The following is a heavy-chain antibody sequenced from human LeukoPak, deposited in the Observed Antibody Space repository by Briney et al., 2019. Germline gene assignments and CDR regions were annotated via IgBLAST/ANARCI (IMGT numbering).Heavy chain of an antibody. CDR1: GGTFSSYA. CDR3: ARMPGPIATGGY. CDR2: MNPNSGNT. Sequence: ASVKGSCKASGGTFSSYAITWVRQAPGQGLEWMGWMNPNSGNTGYAQKFQGRVTMTRNTSISTAYMELSSLRSEDTAVYYCARMPGPIATGGYWGQGTLVTVSS. J-gene: IGHJ4*02. V-gene: IGHV1-8*02. D-gene: IGHD2-2*01.